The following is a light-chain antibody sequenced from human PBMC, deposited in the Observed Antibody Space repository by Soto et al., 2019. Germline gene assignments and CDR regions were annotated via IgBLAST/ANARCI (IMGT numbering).Light chain of an antibody. CDR1: KLGDKY. CDR3: QAWDSSTVV. Sequence: SYELTQPPSMSVSPGQTASITCSGDKLGDKYVCWYQQKPGQSPVLVIYQDTKRPSGIPERFSGSNSGNTATLTISGTQAMDEADYYCQAWDSSTVVFGGGTKLTVL. J-gene: IGLJ2*01. V-gene: IGLV3-1*01. CDR2: QDT.